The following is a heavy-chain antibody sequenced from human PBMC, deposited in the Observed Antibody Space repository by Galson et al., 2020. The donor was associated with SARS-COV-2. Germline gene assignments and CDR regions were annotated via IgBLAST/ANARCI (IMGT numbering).Heavy chain of an antibody. CDR3: ARGGYDILTGYHYGMDV. CDR1: GGSISSGSYY. J-gene: IGHJ6*02. CDR2: MYTSGST. V-gene: IGHV4-61*02. Sequence: SETLSLTCTVSGGSISSGSYYWNWIRQPDGKGLEWIGSMYTSGSTIYNPSVKSRVTISVDTSKNQFSLKLSSVTAADTAVYYCARGGYDILTGYHYGMDVWGQGTTVTVSS. D-gene: IGHD3-9*01.